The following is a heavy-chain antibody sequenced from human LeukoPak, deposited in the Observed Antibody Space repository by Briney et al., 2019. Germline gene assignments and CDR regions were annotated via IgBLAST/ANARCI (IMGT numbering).Heavy chain of an antibody. CDR1: GFTVSSNY. CDR2: IYGGGST. Sequence: GGSLRLSCAASGFTVSSNYMSWVRQAPGKGLEWVSVIYGGGSTYYADSVKGRFTVSRDNSKNTLYLQTNSLRAEDTAVYYCARKSAGYHFDYWGQGTLVTVSS. V-gene: IGHV3-53*01. CDR3: ARKSAGYHFDY. J-gene: IGHJ4*02. D-gene: IGHD3-16*02.